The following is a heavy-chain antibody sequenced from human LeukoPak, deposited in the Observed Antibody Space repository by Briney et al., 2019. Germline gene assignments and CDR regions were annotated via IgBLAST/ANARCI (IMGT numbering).Heavy chain of an antibody. V-gene: IGHV3-21*01. CDR2: ISSSSSYI. D-gene: IGHD1-26*01. CDR1: GFTFSSYS. J-gene: IGHJ4*02. CDR3: ARGRSGSHYFDY. Sequence: GGSLRLSCAASGFTFSSYSMNWVRQAPGKGLEWVSSISSSSSYIYYADSVKGRFTISRDSAKNSLYLQMNSLRAEDTAVYYCARGRSGSHYFDYWGQGTLVTVSS.